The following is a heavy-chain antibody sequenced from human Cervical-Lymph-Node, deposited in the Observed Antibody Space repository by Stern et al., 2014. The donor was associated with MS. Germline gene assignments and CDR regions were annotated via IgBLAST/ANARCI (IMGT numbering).Heavy chain of an antibody. CDR3: ARHGGPNWNHEAHNWFDP. Sequence: VQLEESGAEVKKPGESLKISCKGSEYNFNTHWIAWVRQMPGKGLEWLGTIFPGNSDTRYNPSLPGQVSISADKSITTAYLHFSSLKASDSAMYFCARHGGPNWNHEAHNWFDPGGQGTRVTVSS. J-gene: IGHJ5*02. CDR2: IFPGNSDT. V-gene: IGHV5-51*03. D-gene: IGHD1-14*01. CDR1: EYNFNTHW.